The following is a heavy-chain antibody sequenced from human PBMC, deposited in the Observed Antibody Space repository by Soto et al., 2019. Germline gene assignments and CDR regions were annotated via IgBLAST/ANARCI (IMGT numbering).Heavy chain of an antibody. D-gene: IGHD3-3*01. V-gene: IGHV2-5*05. CDR2: IYWDDDK. Sequence: QITLNESGPTQVKPRQTLTLTCTFSGFSLTTSGVGVGWIRQSPGKAPEWLALIYWDDDKRYGPSLKSRLTITKDPSKNPVVLTMADLDPADTATYYCAHRVLRTVFGLVTTTAIYFDFWGQGTPVAVSS. CDR3: AHRVLRTVFGLVTTTAIYFDF. J-gene: IGHJ4*02. CDR1: GFSLTTSGVG.